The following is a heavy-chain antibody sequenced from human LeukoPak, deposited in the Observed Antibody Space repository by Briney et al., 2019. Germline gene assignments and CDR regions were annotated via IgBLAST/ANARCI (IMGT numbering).Heavy chain of an antibody. CDR3: ARDETYSSDWQSNHYYYYMDV. Sequence: SETLSLTCTVSGYSISSGYYWGWIRQPPGKGLEWIGSIYHSGSTYYNPSLKSRVTISVDTSKNQFSLKLSSVTAADTAMYYCARDETYSSDWQSNHYYYYMDVWGKGTTVTVSS. D-gene: IGHD6-19*01. CDR2: IYHSGST. CDR1: GYSISSGYY. V-gene: IGHV4-38-2*02. J-gene: IGHJ6*03.